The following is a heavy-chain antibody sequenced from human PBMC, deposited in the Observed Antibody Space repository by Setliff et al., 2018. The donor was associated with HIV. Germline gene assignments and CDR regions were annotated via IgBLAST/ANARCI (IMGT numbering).Heavy chain of an antibody. CDR2: IYHSGSI. CDR1: AASISSASYS. D-gene: IGHD6-13*01. Sequence: SETLSLTCAVSAASISSASYSWGWIRQSPGKGLEWIGYIYHSGSINYNPSLKSRVTISVDPSKNHFSLKLRSVTAADTAVYYCVRDVTAAGTGLYDYWGQGIPVTVSS. CDR3: VRDVTAAGTGLYDY. V-gene: IGHV4-61*03. J-gene: IGHJ4*02.